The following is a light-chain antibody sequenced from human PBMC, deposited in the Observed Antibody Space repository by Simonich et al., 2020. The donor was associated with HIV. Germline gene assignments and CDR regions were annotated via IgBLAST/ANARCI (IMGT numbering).Light chain of an antibody. CDR1: SSDVGSYNF. V-gene: IGLV2-23*01. Sequence: QSALTQPASVSGSPGQSITISCTGTSSDVGSYNFVSWYQQHPGKAPKLMIYEGSEWPSGVSNRFSGSKSGNTASLTISGLQAEDEADYYCCSYTGSTTAVFGGGTQLTVL. J-gene: IGLJ7*01. CDR3: CSYTGSTTAV. CDR2: EGS.